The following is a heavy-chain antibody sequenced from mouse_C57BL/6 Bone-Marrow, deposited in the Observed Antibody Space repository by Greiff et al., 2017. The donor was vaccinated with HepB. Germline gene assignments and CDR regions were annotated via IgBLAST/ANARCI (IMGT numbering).Heavy chain of an antibody. CDR2: ISNGGGST. Sequence: EVKLMESGGGLVQPGGSLKLSCAASGFTFSDYYMYWVRQTPEKRLEWVAYISNGGGSTYYPDTVKGRFTISRDNAKNTLYLQMSRLKAEDTAMYYCARHPKLGRGGYYAMDYWGQGTSVTVSS. CDR1: GFTFSDYY. CDR3: ARHPKLGRGGYYAMDY. J-gene: IGHJ4*01. D-gene: IGHD4-1*01. V-gene: IGHV5-12*01.